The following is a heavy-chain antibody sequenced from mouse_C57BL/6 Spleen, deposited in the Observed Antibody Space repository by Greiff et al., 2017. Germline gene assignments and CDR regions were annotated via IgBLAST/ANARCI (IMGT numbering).Heavy chain of an antibody. Sequence: EVQLQQSGPELVKPGASVKIPCKASGYTFTDYNMDWVKQSHGKSLEWIGDINPNNGGTIYNQKFKGKATLTVDKSSSTAYMELRSLTSEDTAVYYCARSGGDYDDWYFDVWGTGTTVTVSS. J-gene: IGHJ1*03. V-gene: IGHV1-18*01. CDR1: GYTFTDYN. D-gene: IGHD2-4*01. CDR3: ARSGGDYDDWYFDV. CDR2: INPNNGGT.